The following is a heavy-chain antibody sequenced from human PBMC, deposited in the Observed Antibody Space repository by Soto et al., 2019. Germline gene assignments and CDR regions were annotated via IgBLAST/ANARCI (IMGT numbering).Heavy chain of an antibody. D-gene: IGHD3-10*01. CDR2: MNPNTGET. J-gene: IGHJ4*02. V-gene: IGHV1-8*01. CDR3: ARQGSQYGSGNYLH. CDR1: GYTITTYN. Sequence: QVQLVQSGAEVKKPGASVKVSCKASGYTITTYNINWVRQAPGQGLEWMGWMNPNTGETGSTEKFEGRVSMTRDISQATAYMEFSRLTSDDPGVYYCARQGSQYGSGNYLHWGQGTLGTVSS.